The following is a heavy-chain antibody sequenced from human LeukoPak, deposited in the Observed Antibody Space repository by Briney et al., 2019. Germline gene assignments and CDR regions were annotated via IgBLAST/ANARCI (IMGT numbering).Heavy chain of an antibody. V-gene: IGHV1-2*06. CDR3: TKSGT. CDR2: INPHSGGT. Sequence: ASVKVSCKASGYTFTDYYMHWVRQAPGQGLEWMGRINPHSGGTNYAQNFQGRVTMTRDTNITTAYMELRRLTSDDSAMYYCTKSGTWGQGTPVTVSS. J-gene: IGHJ5*02. D-gene: IGHD1-26*01. CDR1: GYTFTDYY.